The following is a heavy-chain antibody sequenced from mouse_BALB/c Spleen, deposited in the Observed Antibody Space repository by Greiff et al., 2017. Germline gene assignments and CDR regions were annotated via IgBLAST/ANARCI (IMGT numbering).Heavy chain of an antibody. J-gene: IGHJ2*01. CDR3: ARGGTRYYFDY. CDR2: IYPGDGDT. V-gene: IGHV1-80*01. D-gene: IGHD3-3*01. CDR1: GYAFSSYW. Sequence: QVQLQQSGAELVRPGSSVKISCKASGYAFSSYWMNWVKQRPGQGLMWIGQIYPGDGDTNYNRKFKGQATLTADKSSSTAYMQLSSLTSEDSAVYFGARGGTRYYFDYWGQGTTLTVSS.